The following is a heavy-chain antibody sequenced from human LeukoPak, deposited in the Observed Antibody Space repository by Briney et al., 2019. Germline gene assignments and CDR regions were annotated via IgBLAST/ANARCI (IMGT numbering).Heavy chain of an antibody. CDR2: ISNRGYST. V-gene: IGHV3-11*01. CDR3: ARNKRRFDQ. Sequence: PGGSLRLSCAASGFTFSDYILDWVRQTPGEGLEWVSYISNRGYSTYYADSVKGRFTISRDNAKNSLYLEMQSLRAEDTAVYYCARNKRRFDQWGQGTVVTVSS. J-gene: IGHJ4*02. D-gene: IGHD1/OR15-1a*01. CDR1: GFTFSDYI.